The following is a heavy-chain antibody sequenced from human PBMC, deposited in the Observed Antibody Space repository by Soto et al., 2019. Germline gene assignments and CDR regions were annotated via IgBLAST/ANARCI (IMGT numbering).Heavy chain of an antibody. CDR2: IIPIFGTA. J-gene: IGHJ6*02. Sequence: ASVKVSCKASGGTFSSYAISWVRQAPGQGLEWMGGIIPIFGTANYAQKFQGRVTITADESTSTAYMELSSLRSEDTAVYYCARETPAAMRDYYYYGMDVWGQGTTVTVSS. D-gene: IGHD2-2*01. CDR3: ARETPAAMRDYYYYGMDV. CDR1: GGTFSSYA. V-gene: IGHV1-69*13.